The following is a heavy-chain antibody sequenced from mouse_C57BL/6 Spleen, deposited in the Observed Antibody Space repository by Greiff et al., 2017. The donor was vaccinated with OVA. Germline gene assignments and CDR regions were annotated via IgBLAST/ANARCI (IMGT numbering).Heavy chain of an antibody. D-gene: IGHD4-1*01. CDR3: ARSGGSYYFDY. J-gene: IGHJ2*01. V-gene: IGHV1-4*01. Sequence: QVQLKQSGAELVRPGASVTLSCKASGYTFTSYTMHWVKQRPGQGLEWIGYINPSSGYTKYNQKFKDKATLTADKSSSTAYMQLSSLTSEDSAVYYCARSGGSYYFDYWGQGTTLTVSS. CDR1: GYTFTSYT. CDR2: INPSSGYT.